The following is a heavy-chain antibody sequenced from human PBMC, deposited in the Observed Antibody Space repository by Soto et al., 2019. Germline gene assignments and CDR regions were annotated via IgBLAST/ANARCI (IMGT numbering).Heavy chain of an antibody. CDR2: INPSGGST. CDR1: GYTFTSYY. J-gene: IGHJ4*02. Sequence: ASVKGSCKASGYTFTSYYMHWVRQAPGQGLEWMGIINPSGGSTSYAQKFQGRVTMTRDTSTSTVYMELSSLRSEDTAVYYCARDARGYYDSSGYFDYWGQGTLVTVSS. CDR3: ARDARGYYDSSGYFDY. D-gene: IGHD3-22*01. V-gene: IGHV1-46*01.